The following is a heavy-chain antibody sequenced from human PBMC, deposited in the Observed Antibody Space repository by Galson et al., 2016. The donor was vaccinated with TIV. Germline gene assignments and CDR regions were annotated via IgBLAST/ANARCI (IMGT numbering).Heavy chain of an antibody. D-gene: IGHD1-26*01. CDR2: IEFDGSDK. CDR1: GFSFSRNA. J-gene: IGHJ3*01. CDR3: ARKDQPILVVGPAGGASDL. V-gene: IGHV3-30*04. Sequence: SLRLSCAASGFSFSRNATHWVRQAPGKGLEWVSFIEFDGSDKYYADSVKGRFSISRDNSKNTLYLQLNSLKPEDTALYYCARKDQPILVVGPAGGASDLWGQGTMVTVSS.